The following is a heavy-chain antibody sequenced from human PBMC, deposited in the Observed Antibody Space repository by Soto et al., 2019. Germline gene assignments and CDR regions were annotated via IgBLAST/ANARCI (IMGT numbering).Heavy chain of an antibody. CDR1: GFTFSTYG. J-gene: IGHJ1*01. CDR3: TKVLLDDFWSGYHRGIQD. Sequence: QVQLVESGGGVVQPGRSLRLSCAASGFTFSTYGMHWVRQAPGKGLEWVAVISHDGRNQYYADSVKGRFTISRDDSENKLYLQMNRLRAEDTAVYYCTKVLLDDFWSGYHRGIQDWGQGNLVTVSS. V-gene: IGHV3-30*18. CDR2: ISHDGRNQ. D-gene: IGHD3-3*01.